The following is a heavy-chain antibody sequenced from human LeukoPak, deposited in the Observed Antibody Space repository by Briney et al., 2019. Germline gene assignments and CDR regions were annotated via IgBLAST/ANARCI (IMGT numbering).Heavy chain of an antibody. D-gene: IGHD3-3*01. CDR3: TRGSRSGPKIYYSDY. CDR2: IRSKAYGGTT. Sequence: PGGSLRLSCTASGFTFGDYAMSWVRQAPGKGLEWVGFIRSKAYGGTTEYAASVKGRFTISRDDSKSIAYLQMNSLKTEDTAVYYCTRGSRSGPKIYYSDYWGQGTLVTVSS. CDR1: GFTFGDYA. V-gene: IGHV3-49*04. J-gene: IGHJ4*02.